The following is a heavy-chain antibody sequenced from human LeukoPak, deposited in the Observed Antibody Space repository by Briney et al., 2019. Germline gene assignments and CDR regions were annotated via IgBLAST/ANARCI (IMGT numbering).Heavy chain of an antibody. CDR3: ARDNYGTLDY. J-gene: IGHJ4*02. Sequence: ASVKVSSKPSGYTFTDYYIHWVRQAPGQGLEWMGWTCPRSGVTKYTQKFQGRVTMTRDTSISTVYMELTSLTFDDTAVYCCARDNYGTLDYWGQGTLVTVSS. D-gene: IGHD3-16*01. CDR2: TCPRSGVT. CDR1: GYTFTDYY. V-gene: IGHV1-2*02.